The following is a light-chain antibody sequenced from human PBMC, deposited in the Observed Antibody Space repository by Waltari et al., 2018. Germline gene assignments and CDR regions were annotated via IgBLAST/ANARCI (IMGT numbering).Light chain of an antibody. J-gene: IGLJ2*01. CDR3: SSYAGSNNLL. CDR2: EVS. V-gene: IGLV2-8*01. Sequence: QSALTQPPSASGSPGQSVTISCTGPSSDVGGYNYVSWYQQHPGKAPKPMIYEVSRRPSGVPDRFSGSKAGNTASLAVSGLQAEDEADYYCSSYAGSNNLLFGGGTKLTVL. CDR1: SSDVGGYNY.